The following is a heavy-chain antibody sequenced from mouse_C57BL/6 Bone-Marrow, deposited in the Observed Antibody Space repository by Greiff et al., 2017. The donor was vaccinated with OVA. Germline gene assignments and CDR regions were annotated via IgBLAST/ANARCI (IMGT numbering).Heavy chain of an antibody. Sequence: VKLVESGPELVKPGASVKISCKASGYAFSSSWMNWVKQRPGTGLEWIGRIYPGDGDTNYNGKFKGKATLTADKSSSTAYMQLSSLTSEDSAVYFCARRGFYDFDYWGQGTTLTVSS. CDR3: ARRGFYDFDY. CDR1: GYAFSSSW. D-gene: IGHD1-1*01. J-gene: IGHJ2*01. CDR2: IYPGDGDT. V-gene: IGHV1-82*01.